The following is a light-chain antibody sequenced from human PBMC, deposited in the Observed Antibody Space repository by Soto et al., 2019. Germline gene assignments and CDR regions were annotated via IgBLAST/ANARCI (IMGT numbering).Light chain of an antibody. J-gene: IGLJ2*01. CDR1: DIGSKS. V-gene: IGLV3-21*02. CDR3: QVWDSNSNHVV. CDR2: DEN. Sequence: SYVLTQPPSVSAAPGQTARITCGGNDIGSKSVHWYQQRPGQAPVLVVYDENDRPSGIPERFSGAISGTTATLNISRVEAGDEADYFCQVWDSNSNHVVFGGGTKVTVL.